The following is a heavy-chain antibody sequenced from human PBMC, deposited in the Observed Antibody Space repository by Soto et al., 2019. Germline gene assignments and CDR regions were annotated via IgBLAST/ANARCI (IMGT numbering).Heavy chain of an antibody. CDR2: ISYDGSNK. Sequence: QVQLVESGGGVVQPGRSLRLSCAASGFTFSSYGMHWVRQAPGKGLEWVAVISYDGSNKYYADSVKGRFTISRDNSKNTLYLQMNSLRAEDTAVYYCAKDRAYCSSTSCPNYYYYGRDVWGQGTTVTVSS. CDR3: AKDRAYCSSTSCPNYYYYGRDV. CDR1: GFTFSSYG. V-gene: IGHV3-30*18. D-gene: IGHD2-2*01. J-gene: IGHJ6*02.